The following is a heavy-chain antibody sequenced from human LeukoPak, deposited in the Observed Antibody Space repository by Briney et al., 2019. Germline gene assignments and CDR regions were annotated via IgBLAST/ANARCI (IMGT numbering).Heavy chain of an antibody. CDR3: ARAEKYSSGWYGSYVY. D-gene: IGHD6-19*01. V-gene: IGHV1-8*03. CDR2: MNPNSGNT. CDR1: GYTFTSYD. Sequence: ASVKVSCKASGYTFTSYDINGVRQATGQGLEWMGWMNPNSGNTGYAQKFPGRVTITRNTSISTAYMELSSLRSEDTAVYYCARAEKYSSGWYGSYVYWGQGTLVTVSS. J-gene: IGHJ4*02.